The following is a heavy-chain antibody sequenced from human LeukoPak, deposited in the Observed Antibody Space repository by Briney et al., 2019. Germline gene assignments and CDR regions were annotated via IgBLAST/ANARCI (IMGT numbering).Heavy chain of an antibody. CDR3: ARAKGYYDFWSGYSGTGAFDI. V-gene: IGHV4-34*01. J-gene: IGHJ3*02. CDR2: INHSGST. D-gene: IGHD3-3*01. CDR1: GGSFSGYY. Sequence: PSETLSLTCAVYGGSFSGYYWSWIRQPPGKGLEWIGEINHSGSTNYNPSLKSRVTISVDTSKNQFSLKLSSVTAADTAVYYCARAKGYYDFWSGYSGTGAFDIWGQGTMVTVSS.